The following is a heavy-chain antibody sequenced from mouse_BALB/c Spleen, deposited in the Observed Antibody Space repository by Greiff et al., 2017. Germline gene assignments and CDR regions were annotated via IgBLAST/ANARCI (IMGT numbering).Heavy chain of an antibody. CDR1: GYTFTDYN. D-gene: IGHD2-14*01. Sequence: EVHLVESGPELVKPGASVKISCKASGYTFTDYNMHWVKQSHGKSLEWIGYIYPYNGGTGYNQKFKSKATLTVDNSSSTAYMELRSLTSEDSAVYYCARVRRPYAMDYWGQGTSVTVSS. CDR2: IYPYNGGT. J-gene: IGHJ4*01. CDR3: ARVRRPYAMDY. V-gene: IGHV1S29*02.